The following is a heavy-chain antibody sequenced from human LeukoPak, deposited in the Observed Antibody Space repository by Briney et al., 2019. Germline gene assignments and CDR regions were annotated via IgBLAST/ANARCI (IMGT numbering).Heavy chain of an antibody. J-gene: IGHJ4*02. Sequence: ASVKVSCKASGGTFSSYAISWVRQAPGQGLEWMGGIIPIFGTANYAQKFQGRVTITTDESTSTAYMELSSLRSEDTAVYYCARDDGGGYSNYFDYWGQGTLSPSPQ. V-gene: IGHV1-69*05. CDR2: IIPIFGTA. CDR3: ARDDGGGYSNYFDY. D-gene: IGHD3-22*01. CDR1: GGTFSSYA.